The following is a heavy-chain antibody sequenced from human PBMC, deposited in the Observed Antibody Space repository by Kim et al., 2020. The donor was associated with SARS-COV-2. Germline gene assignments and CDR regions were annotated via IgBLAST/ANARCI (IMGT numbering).Heavy chain of an antibody. Sequence: VKGRFTISRDNSKNTLYLHMNGLRAEDTAVYYCARSFNKGVVGATSFDYWGQGTLVTVCS. D-gene: IGHD1-26*01. CDR3: ARSFNKGVVGATSFDY. J-gene: IGHJ4*02. V-gene: IGHV3-30*07.